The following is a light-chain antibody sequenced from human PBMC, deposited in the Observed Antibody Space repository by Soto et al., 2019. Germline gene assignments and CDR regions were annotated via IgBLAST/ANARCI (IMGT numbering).Light chain of an antibody. V-gene: IGLV1-40*01. J-gene: IGLJ1*01. Sequence: QSVLTQPPSVSGAPGHRVTISCAGSSSSIGANYAVHWYQQLPGTAPKLLIYDYNKRPSGVPDRFSGSKSGTSASLAITGLQAEDEADYYCQSYDSSLTGWVFGTGTKLTVL. CDR3: QSYDSSLTGWV. CDR2: DYN. CDR1: SSSIGANYA.